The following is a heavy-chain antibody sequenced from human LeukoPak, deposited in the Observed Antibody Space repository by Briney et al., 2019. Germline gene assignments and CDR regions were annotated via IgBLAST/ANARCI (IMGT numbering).Heavy chain of an antibody. CDR1: GFTFSSYG. CDR3: AKGGSPAMLDY. J-gene: IGHJ4*02. Sequence: GGSLRLSWAASGFTFSSYGMHWVRQAPGKGLEWVAFIPYDGSNKYYPDPLKGRFTISRDNSKNTLYLQMNSLRADDTAVYYCAKGGSPAMLDYWGQGTLVAVSS. D-gene: IGHD2-2*01. CDR2: IPYDGSNK. V-gene: IGHV3-30*02.